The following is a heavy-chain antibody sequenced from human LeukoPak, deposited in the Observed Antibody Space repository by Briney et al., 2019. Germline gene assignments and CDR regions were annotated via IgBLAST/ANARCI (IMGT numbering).Heavy chain of an antibody. J-gene: IGHJ4*02. V-gene: IGHV1-18*01. CDR2: ISAYNGNT. Sequence: ASVKVSCKASGYTFTSYGISWVRQAPGQGLEWMGWISAYNGNTNYAQNFQGRVIMTTDTSTSTAYMELSSLRSEDTAVYYCARGGVVVTRLDYWGQGTLVTVSS. D-gene: IGHD2-21*02. CDR1: GYTFTSYG. CDR3: ARGGVVVTRLDY.